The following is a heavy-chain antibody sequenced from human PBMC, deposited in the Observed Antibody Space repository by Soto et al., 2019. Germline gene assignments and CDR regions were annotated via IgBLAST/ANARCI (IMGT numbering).Heavy chain of an antibody. CDR1: GFTFSSYG. CDR3: AKDRGAGWVPHYFDQ. Sequence: QVQLVESGGGVVQPGRSLRLSCTASGFTFSSYGMHWVRQAPGKGLEWLAVISYDGSSKDYADSVKGRFTISRDNSKKTLYREMNSLRPEDTAGYQCAKDRGAGWVPHYFDQWGQGTLVTVSS. D-gene: IGHD3-10*01. J-gene: IGHJ4*02. CDR2: ISYDGSSK. V-gene: IGHV3-30*18.